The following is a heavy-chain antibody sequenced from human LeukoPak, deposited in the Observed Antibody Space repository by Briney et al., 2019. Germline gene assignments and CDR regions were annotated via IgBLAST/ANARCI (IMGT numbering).Heavy chain of an antibody. D-gene: IGHD3-9*01. CDR3: ARGLEDILTGYYSSNWFDP. V-gene: IGHV1-69*13. Sequence: ASVKVSCKASGGTFSSYAISWVRQAPGQGLEWMGGIIPIFGTANYAQKFQGRVTITADESTSTAYMELSSLRSEDTAVYHCARGLEDILTGYYSSNWFDPWGQGTLVTVSS. CDR2: IIPIFGTA. CDR1: GGTFSSYA. J-gene: IGHJ5*02.